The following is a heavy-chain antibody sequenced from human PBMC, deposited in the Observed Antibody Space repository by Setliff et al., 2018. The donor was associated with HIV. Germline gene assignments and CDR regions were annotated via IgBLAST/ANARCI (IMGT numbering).Heavy chain of an antibody. CDR3: ARLEAVHYNWNNWFDP. J-gene: IGHJ5*02. CDR2: IYYSGST. V-gene: IGHV4-39*01. CDR1: GGSISSDGYY. D-gene: IGHD1-20*01. Sequence: LSLTCTVSGGSISSDGYYWGWIRQPPGKGLEWIGNIYYSGSTYYNPSLKSRVTISVDTSKNRFSLKVSSVTAADTAVYYCARLEAVHYNWNNWFDPWGQGTLVTVSS.